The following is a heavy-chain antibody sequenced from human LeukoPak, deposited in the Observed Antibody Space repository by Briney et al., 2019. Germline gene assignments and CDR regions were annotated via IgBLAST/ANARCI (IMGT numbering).Heavy chain of an antibody. Sequence: ASVKVSCKASGYTFTSYGISWVRQAPGQGLEWMGWISAYNGNTNYAQKLQGRVTMTTDTSTSTAYMELRSLRSDDTAVYYCAREGKTTVTTTDRGFYYYYYYGMDVWGQGTTVTVSS. CDR2: ISAYNGNT. D-gene: IGHD4-11*01. CDR3: AREGKTTVTTTDRGFYYYYYYGMDV. V-gene: IGHV1-18*01. J-gene: IGHJ6*02. CDR1: GYTFTSYG.